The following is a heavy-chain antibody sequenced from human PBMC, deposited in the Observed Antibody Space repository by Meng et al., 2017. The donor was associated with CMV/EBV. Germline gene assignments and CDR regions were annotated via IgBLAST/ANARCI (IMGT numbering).Heavy chain of an antibody. CDR3: AKDTYSSLDY. CDR2: IRYDGSNK. J-gene: IGHJ4*02. Sequence: GGSLRLSCAASGSTFSSYGMHWVRQAPGKGLEWVAFIRYDGSNKYYADSVKGRFTISRDNSKNTLYLQMNSLRAEDTAVYYCAKDTYSSLDYWGQGTLVTVSS. CDR1: GSTFSSYG. V-gene: IGHV3-30*02. D-gene: IGHD6-13*01.